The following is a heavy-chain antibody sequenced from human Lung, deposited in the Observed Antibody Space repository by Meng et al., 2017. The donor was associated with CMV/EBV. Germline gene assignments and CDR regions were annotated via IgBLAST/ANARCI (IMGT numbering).Heavy chain of an antibody. V-gene: IGHV1-2*02. J-gene: IGHJ3*02. CDR1: GYTFTGYY. CDR3: ARKVFRASDAFDI. CDR2: INSKIGDA. Sequence: SXXVSXKASGYTFTGYYLHWVRQAPGQGLEWMGWINSKIGDANYTQKFQGRVTVTRDTSISTAYMELKRLTYDDTAVYFCARKVFRASDAFDIWGQGTMVTVSS.